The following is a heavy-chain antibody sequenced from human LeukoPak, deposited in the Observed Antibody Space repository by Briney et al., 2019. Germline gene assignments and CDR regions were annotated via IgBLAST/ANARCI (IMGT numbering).Heavy chain of an antibody. D-gene: IGHD2-2*02. Sequence: ASVKVSCNVSGYTFTGYYMHWVRQAPGQGLELMGWINPNSGGTNYAQKFQGRVTMTRDTSISTAYMELRRLRTDAAAVEYCARGDYSSTSCYSGLDYWAQGTLVTVSS. CDR2: INPNSGGT. V-gene: IGHV1-2*02. CDR1: GYTFTGYY. CDR3: ARGDYSSTSCYSGLDY. J-gene: IGHJ4*02.